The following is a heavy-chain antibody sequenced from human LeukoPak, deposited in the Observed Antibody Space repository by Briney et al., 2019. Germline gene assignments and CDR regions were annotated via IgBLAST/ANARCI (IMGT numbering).Heavy chain of an antibody. V-gene: IGHV3-11*01. Sequence: GGSLRLSCAASGFTFSDYYMSWIRQAPGKGLEWVSYISSSGSTIYYADSAKGRSTISRDNAKNSLYLQMNSLRAEDTAVYYCARDQGSDYVLFSDWGQGTLVTVSS. CDR3: ARDQGSDYVLFSD. CDR1: GFTFSDYY. J-gene: IGHJ4*02. D-gene: IGHD4-17*01. CDR2: ISSSGSTI.